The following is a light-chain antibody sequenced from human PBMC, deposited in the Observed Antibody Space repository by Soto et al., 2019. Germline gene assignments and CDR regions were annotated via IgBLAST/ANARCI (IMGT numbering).Light chain of an antibody. J-gene: IGKJ5*01. V-gene: IGKV3-11*01. CDR3: QQRHMWPIT. CDR1: QSFRGL. CDR2: DAY. Sequence: IVVTQSPATLSLSPGSRATLSCRASQSFRGLLAWYQQKPGQAPRILIYDAYNRATGIPPRFSGSGYGTDFNLTISSLEPEDSAVYYCQQRHMWPITFGQGTRLEIK.